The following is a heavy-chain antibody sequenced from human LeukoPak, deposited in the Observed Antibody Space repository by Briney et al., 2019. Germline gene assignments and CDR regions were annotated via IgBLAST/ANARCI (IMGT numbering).Heavy chain of an antibody. CDR1: GFTFSSYA. J-gene: IGHJ5*02. CDR2: ISYDGSNK. V-gene: IGHV3-30*04. D-gene: IGHD2-15*01. Sequence: GGSLRLSCAASGFTFSSYAMHWVRQAPGKGLEWVAVISYDGSNKYYADSVKGRFTISRDNSKNTLYLQMNSLRAEDTAVYYCARDIAGFDPWGQGTQVTVSS. CDR3: ARDIAGFDP.